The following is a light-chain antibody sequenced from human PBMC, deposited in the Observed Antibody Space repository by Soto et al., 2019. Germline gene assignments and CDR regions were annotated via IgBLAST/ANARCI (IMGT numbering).Light chain of an antibody. J-gene: IGLJ2*01. CDR3: QVWNVQRDHPGVV. CDR1: NIGAKS. V-gene: IGLV3-21*02. Sequence: SYELTQPPSVSVAPGQTAAITCGGANIGAKSVHWYQQRPGQAPVLVVYEDTDRPSGIPERFSGSNSGNAATLTIRRVEAGEEADYYCQVWNVQRDHPGVVFGGGTQLTVL. CDR2: EDT.